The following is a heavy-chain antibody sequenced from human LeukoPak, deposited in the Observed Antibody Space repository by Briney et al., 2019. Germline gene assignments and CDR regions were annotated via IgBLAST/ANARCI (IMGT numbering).Heavy chain of an antibody. J-gene: IGHJ4*02. V-gene: IGHV3-66*01. CDR3: AREGGYSGSFDY. CDR1: GFIVSANY. D-gene: IGHD5-12*01. CDR2: IYSGGST. Sequence: GGSLRLSCAASGFIVSANYMSWVRQAPGKGLEWVSVIYSGGSTYYADSVKGRFTISRDNSKNTLYLQMNSLRAEDTAVYYCAREGGYSGSFDYWGQGTLVTVSS.